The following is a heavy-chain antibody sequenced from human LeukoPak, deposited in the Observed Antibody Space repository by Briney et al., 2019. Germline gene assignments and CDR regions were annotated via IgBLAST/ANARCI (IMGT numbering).Heavy chain of an antibody. CDR1: GDTFTTYY. J-gene: IGHJ6*02. V-gene: IGHV1-46*01. CDR2: INPNSATT. Sequence: ASVKVSCKASGDTFTTYYMHWVRQAPGQGLEWMGIINPNSATTSYTQKFQGRVTMSRDTSTNTVYMEVSSLRSEDTAVYYCARDSASTVSTSSDYGMDVWGQGTTVTVSS. D-gene: IGHD4-17*01. CDR3: ARDSASTVSTSSDYGMDV.